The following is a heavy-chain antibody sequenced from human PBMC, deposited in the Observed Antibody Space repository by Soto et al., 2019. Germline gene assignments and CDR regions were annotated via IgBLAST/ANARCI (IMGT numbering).Heavy chain of an antibody. Sequence: QVQLVESGGGVVQPGRSLRLSCAASAFTFSTYTVHWVRQAPGKGLEWVALISYDGYNKYYADSVKGRFSISRDNSKNTLPLQMNSLRDEGTAVYYCARDGDSSGSPLDYWGQGTLVTVSS. V-gene: IGHV3-30-3*01. CDR1: AFTFSTYT. J-gene: IGHJ4*02. CDR3: ARDGDSSGSPLDY. CDR2: ISYDGYNK. D-gene: IGHD3-22*01.